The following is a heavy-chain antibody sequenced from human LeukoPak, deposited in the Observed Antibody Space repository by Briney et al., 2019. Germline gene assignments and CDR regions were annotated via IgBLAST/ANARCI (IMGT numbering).Heavy chain of an antibody. V-gene: IGHV4-34*01. CDR3: ARLVEWYSSCWLLTFDY. CDR2: INHSGST. D-gene: IGHD6-19*01. Sequence: SETLSLTCAVYGGSFSGYYWSWIRQPPGKGLEWIGEINHSGSTNYNPSLKSRVTISVDTSKNQFSLKLSSVTAADTAVYYCARLVEWYSSCWLLTFDYWGQGTLVTVSS. CDR1: GGSFSGYY. J-gene: IGHJ4*02.